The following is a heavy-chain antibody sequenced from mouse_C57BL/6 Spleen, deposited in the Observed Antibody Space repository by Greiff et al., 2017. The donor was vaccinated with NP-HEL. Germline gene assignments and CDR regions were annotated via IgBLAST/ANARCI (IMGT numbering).Heavy chain of an antibody. J-gene: IGHJ3*01. Sequence: QVQLKQPGTELVKPGASVKLSCKASGYTFTSYWMHWVKQRPGQGLEWIGNINPSNGGTNYNEKFKSKATLTVDKSSSTAYMQLSSLTSEDSAVYYCARSIYYYGSSHVEFFAYWGQGTLVTVSA. CDR2: INPSNGGT. CDR3: ARSIYYYGSSHVEFFAY. D-gene: IGHD1-1*01. CDR1: GYTFTSYW. V-gene: IGHV1-53*01.